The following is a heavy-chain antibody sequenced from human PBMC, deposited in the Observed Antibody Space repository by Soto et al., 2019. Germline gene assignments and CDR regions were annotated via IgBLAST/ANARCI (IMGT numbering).Heavy chain of an antibody. CDR1: GYTFTSYY. J-gene: IGHJ4*02. CDR2: INPSGGST. Sequence: QVQLVQSGAEVKKPGASVKVSCKASGYTFTSYYMHWVRQAPGQGLEWMGIINPSGGSTSYAQKFQGRGTMTRDTSTSTVYMELSSLGSEDTAVYYWASSGGEEQWLVGDYWGQGTLVTVSS. D-gene: IGHD6-19*01. CDR3: ASSGGEEQWLVGDY. V-gene: IGHV1-46*01.